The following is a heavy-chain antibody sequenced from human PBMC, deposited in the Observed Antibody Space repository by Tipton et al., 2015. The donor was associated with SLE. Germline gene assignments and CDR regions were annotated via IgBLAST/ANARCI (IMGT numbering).Heavy chain of an antibody. CDR2: INPYSGNT. V-gene: IGHV1-18*01. J-gene: IGHJ4*02. CDR1: GYTFSTSG. Sequence: QLVQSGAEVRKPGASVTVSCEASGYTFSTSGISWVRQAPGQGLEWMGWINPYSGNTKYAQKIQGRVTMTTDTSTNTAYMELRSLRTDDTAVYYCARDPDDLAFDYWGQGSLVTVSS. D-gene: IGHD1-1*01. CDR3: ARDPDDLAFDY.